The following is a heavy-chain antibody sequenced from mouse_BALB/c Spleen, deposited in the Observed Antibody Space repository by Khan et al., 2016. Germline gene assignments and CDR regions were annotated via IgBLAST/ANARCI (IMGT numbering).Heavy chain of an antibody. D-gene: IGHD2-4*01. CDR2: IDPANDNT. V-gene: IGHV14-3*02. Sequence: VQLKQPGAELVKPGASVKLSCTASGFNIKDTYMHWMIQRPEQGLEWIGRIDPANDNTKYDPKFQGKATITAVTSSNTAYLQLSSLTSEDTAVYYCARSYDDAWCVCWGQGTLVTVSA. CDR3: ARSYDDAWCVC. J-gene: IGHJ3*01. CDR1: GFNIKDTY.